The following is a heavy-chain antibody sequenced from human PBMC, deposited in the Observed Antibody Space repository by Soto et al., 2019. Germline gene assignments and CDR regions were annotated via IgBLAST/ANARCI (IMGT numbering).Heavy chain of an antibody. CDR3: ARDGMSGRPFGFEI. J-gene: IGHJ3*02. D-gene: IGHD3-16*01. CDR1: GFSLINHN. V-gene: IGHV3-13*01. Sequence: EVQLVESGGGLVQPGGSLRLSCAASGFSLINHNMEWARRTEGAGLGWVSVSNPSDDTFYFGSVNGRFTVSRDKAGNSVYLQMRVLRVEDTAVYYCARDGMSGRPFGFEIWGQGTLVTVSS. CDR2: SNPSDDT.